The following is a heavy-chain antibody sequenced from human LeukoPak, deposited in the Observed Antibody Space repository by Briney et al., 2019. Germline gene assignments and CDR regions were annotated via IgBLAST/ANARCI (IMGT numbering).Heavy chain of an antibody. CDR1: GSTFSGSA. CDR3: TSFIAAPLGY. CDR2: IRSKANSYAT. J-gene: IGHJ4*02. D-gene: IGHD6-6*01. Sequence: PGGSLRLSCAASGSTFSGSAMHWVRQASGKGLEWVGRIRSKANSYATAYAASVKGRFTISRDDSKNTAYLQMNSLKTEDTAVYYCTSFIAAPLGYWGQGTLVTVSS. V-gene: IGHV3-73*01.